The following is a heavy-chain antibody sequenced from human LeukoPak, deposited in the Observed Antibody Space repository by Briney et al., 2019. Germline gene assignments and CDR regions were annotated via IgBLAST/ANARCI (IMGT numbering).Heavy chain of an antibody. J-gene: IGHJ4*02. CDR3: ARPPQPAGYNSGWYAL. Sequence: ASVKVSCKASGYSFTSYHMHWVRQAPGQGLEWMGIINPSGSSTSYPQKFQGRVTMTRDTSTSTVYMELSSLRSEDTAVYYCARPPQPAGYNSGWYALWGQGTLVTVSS. V-gene: IGHV1-46*01. D-gene: IGHD6-19*01. CDR1: GYSFTSYH. CDR2: INPSGSST.